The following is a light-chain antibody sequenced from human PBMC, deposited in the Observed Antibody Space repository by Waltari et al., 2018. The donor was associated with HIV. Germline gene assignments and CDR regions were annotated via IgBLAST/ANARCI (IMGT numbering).Light chain of an antibody. CDR1: QSVSSH. V-gene: IGKV3-11*01. CDR3: QQRYNWLDT. J-gene: IGKJ2*01. CDR2: DAS. Sequence: EIVLTQSPSTLSLSPGERATLSCRGSQSVSSHLAWYQQKPGKAPRLLIYDASNRATGIPARFSGSGSGTDFTLTISSLEPEDFAVYYCQQRYNWLDTFGQGTKLESK.